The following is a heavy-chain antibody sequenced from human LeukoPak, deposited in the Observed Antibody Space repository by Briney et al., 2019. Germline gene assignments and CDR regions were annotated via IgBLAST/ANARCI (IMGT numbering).Heavy chain of an antibody. CDR1: GFTFSSYS. J-gene: IGHJ3*02. CDR3: ARAHVVAVRGDAFDI. D-gene: IGHD2-15*01. CDR2: ISSSSSYI. V-gene: IGHV3-21*01. Sequence: GGSLRLSCAASGFTFSSYSMNWVRQAPGKGLEWVSSISSSSSYIYYADSVKGRFTISRDNAKNSLYLQMNSPRAEDTAVYYCARAHVVAVRGDAFDIWGQGTMVTVSS.